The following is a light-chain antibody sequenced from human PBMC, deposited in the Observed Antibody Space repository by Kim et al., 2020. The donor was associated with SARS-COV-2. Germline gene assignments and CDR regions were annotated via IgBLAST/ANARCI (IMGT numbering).Light chain of an antibody. V-gene: IGLV2-14*03. CDR1: SSDIGGYNS. CDR2: DVS. J-gene: IGLJ3*02. CDR3: SSYTSGTTWV. Sequence: QSALTQPASVSGSPGQSITIPCTGSSSDIGGYNSASWFQQYPGKTPQLIIYDVSRRASGISSRFSGSKSAKTASLTITGLQTEDEAVYYCSSYTSGTTWVFGGGTQLTVL.